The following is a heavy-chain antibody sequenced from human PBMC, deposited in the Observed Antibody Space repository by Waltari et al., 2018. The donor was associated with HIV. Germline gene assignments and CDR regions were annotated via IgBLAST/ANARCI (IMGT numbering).Heavy chain of an antibody. J-gene: IGHJ3*01. V-gene: IGHV2-70*15. D-gene: IGHD3-10*01. Sequence: QVTLRESGPALVKPTQTLTLTCNFSGFSLDTPGMSVSWIRQSPGNALEWLARIDSDDDKHYTPSLKTRLSVSKHTTKKVVILKMTNMDPVDTATYYCARMRSQMSILRVRVNYGLDAWGQGTSVIVSS. CDR2: IDSDDDK. CDR3: ARMRSQMSILRVRVNYGLDA. CDR1: GFSLDTPGMS.